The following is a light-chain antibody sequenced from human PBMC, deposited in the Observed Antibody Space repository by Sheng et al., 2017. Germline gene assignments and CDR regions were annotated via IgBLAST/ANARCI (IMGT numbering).Light chain of an antibody. CDR1: SSNIGAGYD. CDR2: GNT. CDR3: QSYDKSLSGSV. J-gene: IGLJ3*02. V-gene: IGLV1-40*01. Sequence: QSVLTQPPSVSGAPGQRVTISCTGSSSNIGAGYDVHWYQLLPGTAPKRLIYGNTKRPSGVPDRFSGSKSGTSASLAITGLQAEDEGVYYCQSYDKSLSGSVFGGGTKLTVL.